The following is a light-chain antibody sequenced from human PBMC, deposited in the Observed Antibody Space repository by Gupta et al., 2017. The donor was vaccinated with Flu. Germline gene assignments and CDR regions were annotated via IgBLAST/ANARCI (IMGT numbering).Light chain of an antibody. CDR1: DINTY. CDR3: QQAHSFPYT. CDR2: DGS. Sequence: DINTYLAWYHQRPGRAPKFLIYDGSTLQSGVPSRFSGRGSGTEFTLTINNLQPEDFGTYYCQQAHSFPYTFCQGTKVEIK. V-gene: IGKV1-12*01. J-gene: IGKJ2*01.